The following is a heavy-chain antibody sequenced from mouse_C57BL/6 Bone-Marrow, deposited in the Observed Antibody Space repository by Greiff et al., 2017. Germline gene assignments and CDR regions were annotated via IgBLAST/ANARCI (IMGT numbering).Heavy chain of an antibody. J-gene: IGHJ3*01. Sequence: EVKLVESGPVLVKPGPSVKISCKASGFTFTDYYMHWVKQSPGKSLEWIGLVYPYNGGTSYNQKFKGKATLTVDTSSSTAYMELNSLTSEDSAVYYCARTWGLAWFAYWGQGTLVTVSA. CDR2: VYPYNGGT. CDR1: GFTFTDYY. D-gene: IGHD2-4*01. V-gene: IGHV1-36*01. CDR3: ARTWGLAWFAY.